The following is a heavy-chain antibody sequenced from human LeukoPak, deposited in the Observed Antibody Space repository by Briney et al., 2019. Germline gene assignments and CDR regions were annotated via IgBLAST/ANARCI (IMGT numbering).Heavy chain of an antibody. CDR2: ISSSGSTI. CDR3: ARGRFDYYDSSGRFDY. V-gene: IGHV3-11*04. J-gene: IGHJ4*02. CDR1: GFTFSDYY. Sequence: GGSLRLSCAASGFTFSDYYMSWIRQAPGKGLEWVSYISSSGSTIYYADSVKGRFTISRDHAKNSLYLQMNSLRAEDTAVYYCARGRFDYYDSSGRFDYWGQGTLVTVSS. D-gene: IGHD3-22*01.